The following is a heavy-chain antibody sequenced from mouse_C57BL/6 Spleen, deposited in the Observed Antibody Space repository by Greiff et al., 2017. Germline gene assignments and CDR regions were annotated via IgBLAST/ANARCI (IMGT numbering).Heavy chain of an antibody. CDR3: ARSHYYYGSSPFYYAMDY. Sequence: VQGVESGPGLVQPSQSLSITCTVSGFSLTSYGVHWVRQSPGKGLEWLGVIWSGGSTDYNAAFISRLSISKDNSKSQVFFKMNSLQADDTAIYYCARSHYYYGSSPFYYAMDYWGQGTSVTVSS. V-gene: IGHV2-2*01. J-gene: IGHJ4*01. D-gene: IGHD1-1*01. CDR2: IWSGGST. CDR1: GFSLTSYG.